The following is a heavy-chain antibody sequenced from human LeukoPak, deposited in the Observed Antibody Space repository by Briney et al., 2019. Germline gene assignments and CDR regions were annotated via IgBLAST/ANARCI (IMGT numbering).Heavy chain of an antibody. V-gene: IGHV3-23*01. CDR3: AKCLSRFPCRDLDS. J-gene: IGHJ4*02. CDR1: GFTFSSYA. CDR2: ISGSGGST. D-gene: IGHD3-16*01. Sequence: GGSLRLSCAASGFTFSSYAMSWVRQAPGKGLEWVSAISGSGGSTYYADSVKGRFTISRDNSKNTLYLQMNSLRAEDTAVYYCAKCLSRFPCRDLDSWGQGTQVTVSS.